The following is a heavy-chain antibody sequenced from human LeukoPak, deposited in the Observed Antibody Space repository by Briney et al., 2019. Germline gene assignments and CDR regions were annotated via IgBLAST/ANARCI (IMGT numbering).Heavy chain of an antibody. Sequence: GGSLRLSCAASGFTFSSYAMTWVRQAPGKGLEWGSGISGSGGSTYYADSVTGRFTISRDNSKNTLYLQMNSLRAEDTAVYYCAKGLRTTVTTYFDYWGQGTLVTVSS. CDR2: ISGSGGST. CDR1: GFTFSSYA. CDR3: AKGLRTTVTTYFDY. V-gene: IGHV3-23*01. J-gene: IGHJ4*02. D-gene: IGHD4-17*01.